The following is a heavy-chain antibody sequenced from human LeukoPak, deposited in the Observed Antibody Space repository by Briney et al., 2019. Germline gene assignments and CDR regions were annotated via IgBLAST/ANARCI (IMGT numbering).Heavy chain of an antibody. D-gene: IGHD3-10*01. J-gene: IGHJ3*02. CDR3: ARAPPLLLWFGELSAGAFDI. CDR1: GGSISSYY. Sequence: PSETLSLTCTVSGGSISSYYWSWIRQPPGKGLEWIGYIYYSGGTNYNPSLKSRVTISVDTSKNQFSLKLSSVTAADTAVYYCARAPPLLLWFGELSAGAFDIWGQGTMVTVSS. CDR2: IYYSGGT. V-gene: IGHV4-59*01.